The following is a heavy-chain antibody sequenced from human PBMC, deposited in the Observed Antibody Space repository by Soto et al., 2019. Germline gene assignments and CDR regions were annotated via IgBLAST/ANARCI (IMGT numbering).Heavy chain of an antibody. J-gene: IGHJ3*02. Sequence: EVQLLESGGGLVQPGGSLRLSCAASGFTFSSYAMSWVRQAPGKGLEWVSAISGRGGNTYYADSVKGRFTISRDNSKSTRYLQMNSLRAEDTGVYYCAKEGSSRGGAVDIWGQGAMVTVSS. CDR1: GFTFSSYA. CDR2: ISGRGGNT. CDR3: AKEGSSRGGAVDI. D-gene: IGHD6-13*01. V-gene: IGHV3-23*01.